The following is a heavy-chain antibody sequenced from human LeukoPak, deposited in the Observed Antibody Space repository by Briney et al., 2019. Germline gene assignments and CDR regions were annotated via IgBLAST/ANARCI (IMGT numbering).Heavy chain of an antibody. J-gene: IGHJ4*02. CDR3: ARGIYDDPYYFDY. CDR1: GGSVSSDDYY. D-gene: IGHD3-3*01. Sequence: SQTLSLTCTVSGGSVSSDDYYWNWIRQPPGKGLEWIGYIYHSGSTYYISSLLSRVTMSIDTSKNHFSLKLTSVTAADTAVYYCARGIYDDPYYFDYWGQGILVTVSS. CDR2: IYHSGST. V-gene: IGHV4-30-4*01.